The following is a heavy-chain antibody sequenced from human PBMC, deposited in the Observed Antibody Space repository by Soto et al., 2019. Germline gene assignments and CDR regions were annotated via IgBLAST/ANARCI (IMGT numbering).Heavy chain of an antibody. V-gene: IGHV4-30-4*01. CDR3: ARGKIVVVTATRTNWFDP. CDR1: GGSISSGDYY. CDR2: IYYSGST. J-gene: IGHJ5*02. D-gene: IGHD2-21*02. Sequence: PSETLSLTCTVSGGSISSGDYYWSWIRQPPGKGLEWIGYIYYSGSTYYNPSLMSRVTISVDTSKNQFSLKLSSVTAADTAVYYCARGKIVVVTATRTNWFDPWGQGTLVTVSS.